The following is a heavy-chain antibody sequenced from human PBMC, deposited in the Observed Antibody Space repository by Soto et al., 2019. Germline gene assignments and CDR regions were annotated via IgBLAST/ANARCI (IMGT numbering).Heavy chain of an antibody. CDR1: GFNFSTSW. CDR2: IKSDGSGI. J-gene: IGHJ4*02. Sequence: EVQLVESGGGLVQPGGSLRLSCAASGFNFSTSWMHWVRQAPGKGLVWVSRIKSDGSGISYADSVKSRFTISRDNAKNTLYLHMNSLRAEDTAVYYCWSSPHDYWGQGTLVTVSS. V-gene: IGHV3-74*01. CDR3: WSSPHDY.